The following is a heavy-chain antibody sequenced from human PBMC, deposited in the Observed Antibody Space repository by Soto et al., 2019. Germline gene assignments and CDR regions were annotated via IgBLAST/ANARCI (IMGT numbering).Heavy chain of an antibody. CDR1: GGSFSGYY. CDR2: INHSGST. CDR3: ARGLSGDPRG. V-gene: IGHV4-34*01. Sequence: QVQLQQWGAGLLKPSETLSLTCAVYGGSFSGYYWSWIRQPPGKGLEWIGEINHSGSTNYNPSLKSRVTISVDTSKNQFSLKLSSVTAADTAVYYCARGLSGDPRGWGQGTLVTVSS. D-gene: IGHD7-27*01. J-gene: IGHJ4*02.